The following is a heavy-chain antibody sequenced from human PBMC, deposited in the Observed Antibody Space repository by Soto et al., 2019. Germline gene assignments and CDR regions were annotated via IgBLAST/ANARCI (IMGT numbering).Heavy chain of an antibody. D-gene: IGHD2-21*01. CDR3: AKDFIPRNSIYDPFDI. V-gene: IGHV3-23*01. Sequence: EVQLLESGGGLVQPGGSLEVSCRASGFNFDNYAMSWVRQAPGKGPEWVSSVGGDASDTHYADSVRGRFTISRDNSKNTLYLHMNSLRAEDTAIYFCAKDFIPRNSIYDPFDIWGQGTTVSVSS. CDR1: GFNFDNYA. J-gene: IGHJ3*02. CDR2: VGGDASDT.